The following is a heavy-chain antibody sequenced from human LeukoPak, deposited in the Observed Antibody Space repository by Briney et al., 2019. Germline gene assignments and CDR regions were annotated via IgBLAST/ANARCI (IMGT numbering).Heavy chain of an antibody. D-gene: IGHD1-7*01. CDR1: GYSISSGYY. J-gene: IGHJ4*02. CDR2: SYHSGAT. CDR3: ARVNWNFKTLDN. Sequence: PSETLSLTCAVSGYSISSGYYWGWIRRHPGRGLEGIGGSYHSGATYYNPSLVSRFTISVDMSKNQFFLKVRSVTAADTAVYYCARVNWNFKTLDNWGQGTLVTVSS. V-gene: IGHV4-38-2*01.